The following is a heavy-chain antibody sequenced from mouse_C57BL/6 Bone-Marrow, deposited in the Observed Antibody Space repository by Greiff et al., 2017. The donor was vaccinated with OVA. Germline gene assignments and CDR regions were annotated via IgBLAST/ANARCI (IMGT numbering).Heavy chain of an antibody. J-gene: IGHJ2*01. Sequence: VQLVESGAELARPGASVKLSCKASGYTFTSYGISWVKQRTGQGLEWIGEIYPRSGNTYYNEKFTGKATLTADKSSSTAYMELRSLTSEDSAVYFCARGTTVAHYFDYWGQGTTLTVSS. D-gene: IGHD1-1*01. CDR2: IYPRSGNT. V-gene: IGHV1-81*01. CDR1: GYTFTSYG. CDR3: ARGTTVAHYFDY.